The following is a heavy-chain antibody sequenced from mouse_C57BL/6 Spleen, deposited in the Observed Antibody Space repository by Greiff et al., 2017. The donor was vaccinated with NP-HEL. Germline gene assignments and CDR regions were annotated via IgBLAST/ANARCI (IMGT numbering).Heavy chain of an antibody. CDR2: ISSGGSYT. J-gene: IGHJ2*01. CDR3: ARHDYDY. D-gene: IGHD2-4*01. Sequence: EVQVVESGGDLVKPGGSLKLSCAASGFTFSSYGMSWVRQTPDKRLEWVATISSGGSYTYYPDSVKGRFTISRDNAKNTLYLQMSSLKSEDTAMYCCARHDYDYWGQGTTLTVSS. CDR1: GFTFSSYG. V-gene: IGHV5-6*01.